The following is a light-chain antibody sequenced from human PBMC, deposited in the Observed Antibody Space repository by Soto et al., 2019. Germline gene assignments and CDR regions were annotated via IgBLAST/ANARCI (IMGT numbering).Light chain of an antibody. CDR1: QSVSTN. CDR2: GAS. V-gene: IGKV3-15*01. J-gene: IGKJ2*01. Sequence: EIVMTQSPGTLSVSPGERATLSCRASQSVSTNLAWYQQKPGQAPRLLIYGASTRATGIPARFSGSGPGTEFTLAISSLQSEDFAVYYCHQYNNWPPKTFGQGTKVDIK. CDR3: HQYNNWPPKT.